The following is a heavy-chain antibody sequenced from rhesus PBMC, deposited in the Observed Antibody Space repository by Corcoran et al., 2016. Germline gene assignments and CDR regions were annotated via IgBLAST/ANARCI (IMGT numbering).Heavy chain of an antibody. J-gene: IGHJ4*01. V-gene: IGHV4-73*01. CDR1: GGSISGYYY. CDR2: IDGNRAST. Sequence: QVKLQQWGEGLVKPSETLSLTCAVYGGSISGYYYWSWIRQAPGKGLEWSGNIDGNRASTNDNPSLKNRVTMSKDTSKNQFSLKLSSVTAADTAVYHCARAAIAAAGSFDYWGQGVLVTVSS. CDR3: ARAAIAAAGSFDY. D-gene: IGHD6-31*01.